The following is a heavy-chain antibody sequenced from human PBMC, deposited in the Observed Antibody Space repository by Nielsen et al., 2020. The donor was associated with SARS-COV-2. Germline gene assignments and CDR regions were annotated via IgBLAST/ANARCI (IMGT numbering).Heavy chain of an antibody. V-gene: IGHV3-23*01. Sequence: GGSLRLSCAASGFTFRSHSLTWVRQAPGKGLEWVSSISFSGDNTWYADSVKGRFTISRDNSKNTLWLQMNSLRAEDTAVYYCGRSQYNYYYMDVWAKGTTVTVSS. CDR2: ISFSGDNT. D-gene: IGHD2/OR15-2a*01. J-gene: IGHJ6*03. CDR3: GRSQYNYYYMDV. CDR1: GFTFRSHS.